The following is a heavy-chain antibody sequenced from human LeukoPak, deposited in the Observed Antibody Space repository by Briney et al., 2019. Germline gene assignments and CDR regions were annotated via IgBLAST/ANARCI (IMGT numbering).Heavy chain of an antibody. V-gene: IGHV4-30-4*08. CDR2: IYYSGST. CDR3: ATRTGTTRGGFDY. J-gene: IGHJ4*02. Sequence: SQTLSLTCTVSDGSISSGSYYWSWIRQPPGKGLEWIGYIYYSGSTYYNPSLKSRVTISVDTSKNQFSLKLSSVTAADTAVYHCATRTGTTRGGFDYSGQGALVTVSS. D-gene: IGHD1-1*01. CDR1: DGSISSGSYY.